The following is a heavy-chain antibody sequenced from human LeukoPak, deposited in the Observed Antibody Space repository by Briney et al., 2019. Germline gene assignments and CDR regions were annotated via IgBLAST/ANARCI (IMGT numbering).Heavy chain of an antibody. Sequence: PSETLSLTCTVSGGSISSYYWSWIRQPPGKGLEWIGYIYYSGSTNYNPSLKSRVTISVDTSKNQFSLKLSSVTAADTAVYYCARGSHGLGYCSSTSCLHFDYWGQGTLVTVSS. D-gene: IGHD2-2*01. CDR3: ARGSHGLGYCSSTSCLHFDY. CDR2: IYYSGST. J-gene: IGHJ4*02. V-gene: IGHV4-59*01. CDR1: GGSISSYY.